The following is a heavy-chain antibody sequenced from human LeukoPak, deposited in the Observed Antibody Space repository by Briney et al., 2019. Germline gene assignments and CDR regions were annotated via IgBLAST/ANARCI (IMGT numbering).Heavy chain of an antibody. CDR2: IHYTGST. D-gene: IGHD3-10*01. J-gene: IGHJ4*02. CDR3: ARGDNGSGSYYAY. V-gene: IGHV4-59*01. Sequence: SETLSLTRTVSGGSISSNYWNWIRQPPGKGLEWIGYIHYTGSTDYNPSLRSRVTISVDTPNNQFSLKLSSVTAADTAVYYCARGDNGSGSYYAYWGKGTPVTVSS. CDR1: GGSISSNY.